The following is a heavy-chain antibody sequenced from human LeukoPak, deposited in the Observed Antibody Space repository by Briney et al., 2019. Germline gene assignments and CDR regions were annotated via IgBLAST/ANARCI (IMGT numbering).Heavy chain of an antibody. D-gene: IGHD6-19*01. CDR2: IIPIFGTA. CDR3: ARVRGGGWHFEF. J-gene: IGHJ4*02. V-gene: IGHV1-69*01. Sequence: RSVGHGGRRRLKKMGGIIPIFGTANYAQKFQGRVTITADESTSTAYMELSSLRSEDTAVYYSARVRGGGWHFEFWVQGTLVIV.